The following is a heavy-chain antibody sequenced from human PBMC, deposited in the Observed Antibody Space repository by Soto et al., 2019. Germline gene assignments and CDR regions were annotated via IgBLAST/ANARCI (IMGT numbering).Heavy chain of an antibody. Sequence: SETLSLTCTVSGGSISNYYWSWIRQPPGKGLEWIGHIFYTGNTNYNPALESRVTISVDTSKNQFSLKLSSVTAADTAFYYCARDSGYNYGYFRWFDPWGQGTLVTVSS. CDR3: ARDSGYNYGYFRWFDP. J-gene: IGHJ5*02. V-gene: IGHV4-59*01. CDR2: IFYTGNT. CDR1: GGSISNYY. D-gene: IGHD5-18*01.